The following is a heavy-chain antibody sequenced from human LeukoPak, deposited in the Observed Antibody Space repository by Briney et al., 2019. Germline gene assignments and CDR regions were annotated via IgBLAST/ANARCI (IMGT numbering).Heavy chain of an antibody. D-gene: IGHD2-2*01. Sequence: SETLSLTCSVYGGPISDYYWSWIRQPPGKGLEWIGEINHSGSIKYHPSLKSRLTISVDTSKNQFSLRLNSVTAADTAVYYCARDCSSWNCFDSWGQGTLVTVSS. V-gene: IGHV4-34*01. CDR3: ARDCSSWNCFDS. CDR2: INHSGSI. CDR1: GGPISDYY. J-gene: IGHJ4*02.